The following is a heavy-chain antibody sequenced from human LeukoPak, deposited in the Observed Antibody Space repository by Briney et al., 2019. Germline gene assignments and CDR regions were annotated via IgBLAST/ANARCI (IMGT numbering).Heavy chain of an antibody. D-gene: IGHD6-13*01. Sequence: GGSLRLSCAASGFTISSFWWTWVRQAPGKGLEWVATIKKGGSEKYYVNYVKGRFSISRDNAKKSLYLQMNSLRGEDTAVYYGAREGQQLVLVNTGGAFDIWGQGTMVTVSS. CDR1: GFTISSFW. CDR3: AREGQQLVLVNTGGAFDI. J-gene: IGHJ3*02. CDR2: IKKGGSEK. V-gene: IGHV3-7*01.